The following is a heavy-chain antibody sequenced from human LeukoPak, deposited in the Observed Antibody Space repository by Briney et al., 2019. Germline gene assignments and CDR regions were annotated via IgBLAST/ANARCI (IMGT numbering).Heavy chain of an antibody. V-gene: IGHV3-53*01. CDR2: IYSGGST. D-gene: IGHD2-21*01. CDR3: ARERGFLQGDHWFDP. CDR1: GFTVGSNY. Sequence: GGSLRLSCAASGFTVGSNYMSWVRQAPGKGLEWVSVIYSGGSTYYADSVKGRFTISRDNSKNTLYLQMNSLRAEDTAVYYCARERGFLQGDHWFDPWGQGTLVTVSS. J-gene: IGHJ5*02.